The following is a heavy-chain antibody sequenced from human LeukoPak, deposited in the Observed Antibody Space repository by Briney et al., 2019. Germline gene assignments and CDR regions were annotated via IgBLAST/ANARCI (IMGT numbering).Heavy chain of an antibody. D-gene: IGHD2-15*01. V-gene: IGHV4-34*01. J-gene: IGHJ5*02. CDR1: GGSISSYY. CDR2: INHSGST. Sequence: SETLSLTCTVSGGSISSYYWSWIRQPPGKGLEWIGEINHSGSTNYNPSLKSRVTISVDTSKNQFSLKLSSVTAADTAVYYCARGLGVVVRGPWGQGTLVTVSS. CDR3: ARGLGVVVRGP.